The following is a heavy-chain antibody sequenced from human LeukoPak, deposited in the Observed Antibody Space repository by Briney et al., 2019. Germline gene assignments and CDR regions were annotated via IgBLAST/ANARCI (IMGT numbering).Heavy chain of an antibody. CDR3: SRGSAIVIIPAAFSWFDT. D-gene: IGHD2-2*01. Sequence: GGSLRLSCSASGFTFSNYAMTWVRQAPGKGLEWVSAISGSDGSTYYADSVKGRFSISRDNSKNTLYLQMNTLRAEDTAVYYCSRGSAIVIIPAAFSWFDTWGQGTQVTVSS. V-gene: IGHV3-23*01. J-gene: IGHJ5*02. CDR1: GFTFSNYA. CDR2: ISGSDGST.